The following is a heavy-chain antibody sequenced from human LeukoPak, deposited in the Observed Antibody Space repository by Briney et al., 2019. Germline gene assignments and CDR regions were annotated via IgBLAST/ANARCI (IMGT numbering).Heavy chain of an antibody. CDR1: GYTFTGYY. J-gene: IGHJ4*02. CDR3: ARDPEAADYFDY. D-gene: IGHD1-14*01. CDR2: INPNSGGT. Sequence: ASVKVSCKASGYTFTGYYMHWVRQARGQGLEWMGWINPNSGGTNYAQKFQGRVTMTRDTSISTAYMELSRLRSDDTAVYYCARDPEAADYFDYWGQGTLVTVSS. V-gene: IGHV1-2*02.